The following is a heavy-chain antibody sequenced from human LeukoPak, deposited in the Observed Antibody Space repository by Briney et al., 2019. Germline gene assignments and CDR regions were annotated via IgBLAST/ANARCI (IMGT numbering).Heavy chain of an antibody. CDR3: ARDFEMNSSGWYYSYFDY. CDR2: ISYDGSNK. V-gene: IGHV3-30-3*01. CDR1: GFTFSSYA. J-gene: IGHJ4*02. Sequence: QSGGSLRLSCAASGFTFSSYAMPWVRQAPGKGLEWVAVISYDGSNKYYADSVKGRFTISRDNSKNTLYLQMNSLRAEDTAVYYCARDFEMNSSGWYYSYFDYWGQGTLVTVSS. D-gene: IGHD6-19*01.